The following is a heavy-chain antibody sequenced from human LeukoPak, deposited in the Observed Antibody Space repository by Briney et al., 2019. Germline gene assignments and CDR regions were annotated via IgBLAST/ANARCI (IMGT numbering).Heavy chain of an antibody. J-gene: IGHJ4*02. V-gene: IGHV4-30-2*01. CDR3: ARHSGSYTANYFDY. CDR2: IYHSGST. Sequence: SQTLSLTCAVSGGSISSGGYSWSWIRQPPGKGLEWIGYIYHSGSTYYNPSLKSRVTISVDRSKNQFSLKLSSVTAADTAVYYCARHSGSYTANYFDYWGQGTLVTVSS. CDR1: GGSISSGGYS. D-gene: IGHD1-26*01.